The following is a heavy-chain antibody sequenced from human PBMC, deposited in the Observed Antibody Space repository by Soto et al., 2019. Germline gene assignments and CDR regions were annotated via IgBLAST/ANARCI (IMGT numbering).Heavy chain of an antibody. J-gene: IGHJ4*02. CDR3: ARRIVATESFVY. V-gene: IGHV4-59*08. Sequence: SETLSLTCTVSGGSIGTYYWSWIRQPPGKGLEWIGYIYYRGNTDYNPSLKSRVTISLDTPKNQFSLKLSSVTAADTAVYYCARRIVATESFVYWGQGTLVSVSS. CDR2: IYYRGNT. D-gene: IGHD5-12*01. CDR1: GGSIGTYY.